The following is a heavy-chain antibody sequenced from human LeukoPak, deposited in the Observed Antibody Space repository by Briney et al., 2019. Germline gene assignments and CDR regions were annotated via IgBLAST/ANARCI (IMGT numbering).Heavy chain of an antibody. CDR2: INSDGSTT. CDR1: GFTFSSYW. D-gene: IGHD6-13*01. V-gene: IGHV3-74*01. Sequence: GGSLRLSCAASGFTFSSYWMHWVRQAPGKGLVWVSRINSDGSTTSYADSVKGSFTISTDNAKNTLYLQMNSLRAEDTDVYYCARDNSSWELPSDYWGQGTLVTVSS. J-gene: IGHJ4*02. CDR3: ARDNSSWELPSDY.